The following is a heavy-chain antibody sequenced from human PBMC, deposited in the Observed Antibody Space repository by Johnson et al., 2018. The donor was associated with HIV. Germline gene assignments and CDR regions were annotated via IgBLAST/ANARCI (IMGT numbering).Heavy chain of an antibody. CDR1: GFTFDGFG. Sequence: VLLVESGGGVVQPGRSLRLSCAASGFTFDGFGMSWVRQSPGKGLEWVAVISYDGSNKYYGYFVKRRFTISRDNYKNTMYLQMNSLRAEDTAVYYCARAFPMVRYDAFDIWGQGTMVTISS. CDR3: ARAFPMVRYDAFDI. D-gene: IGHD3-10*01. J-gene: IGHJ3*02. CDR2: ISYDGSNK. V-gene: IGHV3-30*03.